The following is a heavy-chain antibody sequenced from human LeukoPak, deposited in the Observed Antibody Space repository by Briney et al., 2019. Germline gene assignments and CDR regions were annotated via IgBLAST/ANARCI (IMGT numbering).Heavy chain of an antibody. CDR1: GFTVSSSY. Sequence: GGSLRLSCAASGFTVSSSYMSWVRQAPGKGLEWVAVISYDGSNKYYADSVKGRFTISRDNSKNTLYLQMNSLRAEDTAVYYCARGDYYGSGSYYIYFDYWGQGTLVTVSS. CDR3: ARGDYYGSGSYYIYFDY. V-gene: IGHV3-30-3*01. CDR2: ISYDGSNK. J-gene: IGHJ4*02. D-gene: IGHD3-10*01.